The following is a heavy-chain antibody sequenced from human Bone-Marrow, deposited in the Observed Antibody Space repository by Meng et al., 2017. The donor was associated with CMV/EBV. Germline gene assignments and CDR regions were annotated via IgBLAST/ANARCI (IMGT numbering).Heavy chain of an antibody. D-gene: IGHD2-2*02. V-gene: IGHV1-69*05. CDR2: IIPIFGTA. CDR1: GGTFSSYA. J-gene: IGHJ4*02. Sequence: SVKVSCKASGGTFSSYAISWVRQAPGQGLEWMGGIIPIFGTANYAQKFQGRVTITTDESTSTAYMELSSLRSEDTAVYYCQYVVVVPAAIAGFDYWGQGTRVTGSS. CDR3: QYVVVVPAAIAGFDY.